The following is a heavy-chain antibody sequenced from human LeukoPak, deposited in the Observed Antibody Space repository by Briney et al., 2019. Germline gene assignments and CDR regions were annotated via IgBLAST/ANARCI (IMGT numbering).Heavy chain of an antibody. Sequence: GGSLRLSCAASGFIVSSNYMSWVRQAPGKGLEWVSVIYSAGSTYYADSVKGRFTISRDDSKNTLYLQMNSLRAEDTAVYHCARNDYGDSFDYWGQGTLVTVSS. J-gene: IGHJ4*02. CDR3: ARNDYGDSFDY. V-gene: IGHV3-66*01. CDR2: IYSAGST. D-gene: IGHD4-17*01. CDR1: GFIVSSNY.